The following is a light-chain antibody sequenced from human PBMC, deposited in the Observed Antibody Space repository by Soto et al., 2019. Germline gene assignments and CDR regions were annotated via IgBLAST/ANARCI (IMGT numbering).Light chain of an antibody. CDR2: EVS. CDR3: SSYTSSSTLA. CDR1: SSDVGGYNF. J-gene: IGLJ2*01. V-gene: IGLV2-14*01. Sequence: QSALTQPASVSGSPGQSITISCTGTSSDVGGYNFVSWYQQYPGKAPKLMIYEVSNRPSGVSNRFSGSKSGNTASLTISGLQAEDEADYYCSSYTSSSTLAFGGGTKVTVL.